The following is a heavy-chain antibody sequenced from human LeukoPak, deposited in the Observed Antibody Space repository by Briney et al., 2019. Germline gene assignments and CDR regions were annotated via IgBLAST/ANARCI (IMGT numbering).Heavy chain of an antibody. CDR1: GFSFSDYY. CDR3: ARGNYGSGGPEDY. V-gene: IGHV3-11*01. Sequence: PGGSLRLSCAASGFSFSDYYMSWIRQAPGKGLECVSYISNSGSYIYNADSVKGRFTISRDNAKKSLYLQMNSLRDEDTAVYYCARGNYGSGGPEDYWGQGTLVTVSS. CDR2: ISNSGSYI. D-gene: IGHD3-10*01. J-gene: IGHJ4*02.